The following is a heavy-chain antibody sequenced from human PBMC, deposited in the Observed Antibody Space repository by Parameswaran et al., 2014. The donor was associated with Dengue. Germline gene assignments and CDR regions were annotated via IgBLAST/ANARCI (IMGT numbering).Heavy chain of an antibody. CDR3: ARVPDDAYYDFWSGYSTGSYGMDV. CDR2: TYYRSKWYN. D-gene: IGHD3-3*01. J-gene: IGHJ6*02. V-gene: IGHV6-1*01. Sequence: KWIRQSPSRGLEWLGRTYYRSKWYNDYAVSVKSRITINPDTSKNQFSLQLNSVTPEDTAVYYCARVPDDAYYDFWSGYSTGSYGMDVWGQGTTVTVSS.